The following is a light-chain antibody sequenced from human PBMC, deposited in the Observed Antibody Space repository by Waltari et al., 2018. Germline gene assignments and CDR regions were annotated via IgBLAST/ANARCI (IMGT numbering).Light chain of an antibody. V-gene: IGLV3-27*01. CDR1: MLAKTY. CDR2: KDS. Sequence: SYELTQPSSVSVSPGQTARITCSGDMLAKTYARWFQQKPGQAPILIIHKDSERPSGIFERFLGSSSGTTVTLAISGAQPEDEADYYCYSAADNNVFFGGGTKLTVL. CDR3: YSAADNNVF. J-gene: IGLJ2*01.